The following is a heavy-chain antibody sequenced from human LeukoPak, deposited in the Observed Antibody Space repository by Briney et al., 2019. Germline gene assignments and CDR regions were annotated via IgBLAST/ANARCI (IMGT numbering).Heavy chain of an antibody. V-gene: IGHV3-23*01. J-gene: IGHJ6*02. D-gene: IGHD6-19*01. CDR3: ARDSSGWYSTGMDV. CDR1: GFTFSSYA. CDR2: ISGSGGST. Sequence: PGGSLRLSCAASGFTFSSYAMSWVRQAPGKGLEWVSAISGSGGSTYYADSVKGRFTISRDNSKNTLYLQMNSLRAEDTAVYYCARDSSGWYSTGMDVWGQGTTVTVSS.